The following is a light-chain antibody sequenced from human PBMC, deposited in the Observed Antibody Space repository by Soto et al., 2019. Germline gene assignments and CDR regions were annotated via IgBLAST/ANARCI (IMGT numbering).Light chain of an antibody. CDR3: QQYVSAPIT. CDR1: QAISSY. Sequence: EIVMTQSPATLSVSRGERATLSCRANQAISSYLAWYQQKPGQAPRLLMYGISRRATGIPDRFSGSGSGTDFTLTITRLEPEDFAVYYCQQYVSAPITFGQGTRLEI. J-gene: IGKJ5*01. CDR2: GIS. V-gene: IGKV3-20*01.